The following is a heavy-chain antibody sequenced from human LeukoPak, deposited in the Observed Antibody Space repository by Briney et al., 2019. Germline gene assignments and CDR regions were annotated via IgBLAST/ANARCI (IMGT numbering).Heavy chain of an antibody. CDR1: GYTFTSYY. D-gene: IGHD1-14*01. Sequence: ASVKVSCKASGYTFTSYYMHWVRQAPGQGLEWMGIINPSGGSTSYAQKFQGRVTMTRDTSTSTVYMELSSLRSEDTAVYYCAKRYKANWFDPWGQGTLVTVSS. CDR3: AKRYKANWFDP. J-gene: IGHJ5*02. V-gene: IGHV1-46*01. CDR2: INPSGGST.